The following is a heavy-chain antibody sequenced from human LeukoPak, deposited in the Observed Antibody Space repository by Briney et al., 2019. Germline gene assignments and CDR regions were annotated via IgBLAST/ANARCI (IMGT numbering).Heavy chain of an antibody. CDR3: ARDIVDILTGYYPYDAFDI. Sequence: ASVKVSCKASGYTFTSYGISWVRQAPGQGLEWMGWISAYNGNTNYAQKLQGRVTMTTDTPTSTAYMELRSLRSDDTAVYYCARDIVDILTGYYPYDAFDIWGQGTMVTVSS. CDR2: ISAYNGNT. V-gene: IGHV1-18*04. CDR1: GYTFTSYG. J-gene: IGHJ3*02. D-gene: IGHD3-9*01.